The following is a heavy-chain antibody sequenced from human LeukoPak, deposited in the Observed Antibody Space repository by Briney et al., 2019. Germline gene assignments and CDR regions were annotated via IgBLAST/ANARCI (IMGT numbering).Heavy chain of an antibody. CDR1: GYTFNRYG. J-gene: IGHJ4*02. V-gene: IGHV1-18*01. CDR2: ISAYNVDT. CDR3: ARDTGRSVEVGGPDK. D-gene: IGHD3-16*01. Sequence: ASVRVSCKTSGYTFNRYGVSWVRQAPGQGLEWMGWISAYNVDTKYAQKVQDRMTMTTDTSTTTAYMELRSLTSDDTAIYDCARDTGRSVEVGGPDKWGQGTLVTVSS.